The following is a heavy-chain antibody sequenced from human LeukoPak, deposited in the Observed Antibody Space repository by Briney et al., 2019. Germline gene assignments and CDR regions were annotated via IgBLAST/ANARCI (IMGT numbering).Heavy chain of an antibody. V-gene: IGHV1-69*05. Sequence: GSSVKVSCKASGGTFSSYAISWVRQAPRQGLEWMGRIIPIFGTANYAQKFQGRVTITTDESTSTAYMELSSLRSEDTAVYYCARWNSETDAFDIWGQGTMVTVSS. D-gene: IGHD1-7*01. CDR1: GGTFSSYA. J-gene: IGHJ3*02. CDR3: ARWNSETDAFDI. CDR2: IIPIFGTA.